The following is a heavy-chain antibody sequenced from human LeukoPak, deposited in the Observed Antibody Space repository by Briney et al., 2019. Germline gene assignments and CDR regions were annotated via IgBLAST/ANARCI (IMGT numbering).Heavy chain of an antibody. CDR1: GFTFSDYS. CDR3: ARDTALDT. D-gene: IGHD2-21*02. CDR2: ISGSVDTI. V-gene: IGHV3-48*01. Sequence: GGSLRLSCAASGFTFSDYSMNWVRQAPGKGLEWLSYISGSVDTIYYADSVKGRFTISRDNVENSLYLQMNSLRAEDTAVYYCARDTALDTWGQGTLVIVSS. J-gene: IGHJ5*02.